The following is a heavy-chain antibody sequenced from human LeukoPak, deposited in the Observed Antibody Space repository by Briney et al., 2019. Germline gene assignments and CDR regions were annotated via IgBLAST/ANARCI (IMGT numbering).Heavy chain of an antibody. D-gene: IGHD5-12*01. Sequence: GGSLRLSCAASGFTFSDYYMSWIRQAPGKGLEWVSYISSSGSTIYYADSVKGRFTISRDNAKNSLYLQMNSLRAEDTAVYYYARDRVDILANPFDYWGQGTLVTVSS. V-gene: IGHV3-11*04. CDR2: ISSSGSTI. CDR3: ARDRVDILANPFDY. CDR1: GFTFSDYY. J-gene: IGHJ4*02.